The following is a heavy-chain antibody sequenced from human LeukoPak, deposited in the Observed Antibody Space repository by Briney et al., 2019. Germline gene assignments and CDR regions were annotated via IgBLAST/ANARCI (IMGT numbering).Heavy chain of an antibody. CDR3: ARDRGRIDY. CDR1: VFTFSSYW. CDR2: IKQDGSEK. V-gene: IGHV3-7*01. J-gene: IGHJ4*02. D-gene: IGHD3-10*01. Sequence: GGSLRLSCAASVFTFSSYWMSWVRQAPGKGLEWVANIKQDGSEKYYVDSVKGRFTISRDNAKNSLYLQMNSLRAEDTAVYYCARDRGRIDYWGQGTLVTVSS.